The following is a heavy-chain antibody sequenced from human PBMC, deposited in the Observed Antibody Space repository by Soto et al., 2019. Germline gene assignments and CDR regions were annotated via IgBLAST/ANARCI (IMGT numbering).Heavy chain of an antibody. Sequence: EVQLVESGGGLVQPGRSLRLSCAASGFSFDDFAMHWVRRAPGKGLEWLSGISWNGGNIDYGDSVKGRVTISRDNAKNSLYLQMNSMRPEDTALYYCAKNKSGGRYGTGSSSIFDYWGQGTLVTVSS. J-gene: IGHJ4*02. CDR2: ISWNGGNI. CDR1: GFSFDDFA. D-gene: IGHD3-10*01. V-gene: IGHV3-9*01. CDR3: AKNKSGGRYGTGSSSIFDY.